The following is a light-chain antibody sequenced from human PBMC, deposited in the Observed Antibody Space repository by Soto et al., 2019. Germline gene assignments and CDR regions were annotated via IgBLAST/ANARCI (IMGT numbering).Light chain of an antibody. CDR1: QNVDSNY. Sequence: EIVLTQSPGTLSLSPGERATLSCRASQNVDSNYLAWYQQKPGQAPRLLIFGASSRATGIPDRFSGSGSGTDFTLTISRLEPEDFAVYYCQQYGGSSWTFGQGTKVDIK. J-gene: IGKJ1*01. CDR2: GAS. CDR3: QQYGGSSWT. V-gene: IGKV3-20*01.